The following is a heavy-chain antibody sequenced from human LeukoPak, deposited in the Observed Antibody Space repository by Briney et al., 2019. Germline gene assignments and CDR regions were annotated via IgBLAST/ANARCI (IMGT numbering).Heavy chain of an antibody. CDR1: GYTFTNDG. CDR3: ARSFSASNWLAP. J-gene: IGHJ5*02. V-gene: IGHV1-18*01. Sequence: GASVKVSFKASGYTFTNDGISWVRQAPRQGLEWMGWISGYNGDTMYSQKLQGRVTMTTDTSTSTAYMELRSLTSDDTAVYYCARSFSASNWLAPWGQGTLVTVSS. CDR2: ISGYNGDT.